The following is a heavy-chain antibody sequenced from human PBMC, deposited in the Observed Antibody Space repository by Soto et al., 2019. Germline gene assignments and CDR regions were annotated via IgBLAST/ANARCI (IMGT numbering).Heavy chain of an antibody. V-gene: IGHV1-69*01. CDR3: ARNPGYGGNWGLFDY. CDR1: GGTFSSYA. CDR2: IIPIFGTA. J-gene: IGHJ4*02. D-gene: IGHD7-27*01. Sequence: QVQLVQSGAEVKKPGSSVKVSCKASGGTFSSYAISWVRQAPGQGLEWMGGIIPIFGTANYAQKFQGRVTITADESTSTAYRELSSLRSEDTAVYYGARNPGYGGNWGLFDYWGQGTLVTVSS.